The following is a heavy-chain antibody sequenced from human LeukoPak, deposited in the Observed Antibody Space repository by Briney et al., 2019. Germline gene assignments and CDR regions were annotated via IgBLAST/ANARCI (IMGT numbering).Heavy chain of an antibody. CDR1: GFTFSSYW. D-gene: IGHD3-22*01. Sequence: PGGSLRLSCAASGFTFSSYWMSWVRQAPGKGLEWVANIKQDGSEKYYVDSVKGRFTISRDNAKNSLYLQMNSLRAEDTAVYYCARSPESGYYDSSGYSSDYWGQGTLVTVSS. J-gene: IGHJ4*02. CDR2: IKQDGSEK. V-gene: IGHV3-7*01. CDR3: ARSPESGYYDSSGYSSDY.